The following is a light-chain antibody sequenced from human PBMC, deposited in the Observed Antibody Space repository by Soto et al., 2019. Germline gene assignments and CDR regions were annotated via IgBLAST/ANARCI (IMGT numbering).Light chain of an antibody. CDR1: QSVGSN. CDR3: QQYGSSPFT. V-gene: IGKV3-15*01. Sequence: EIVMTQSPATLSVSPGERATLSCRASQSVGSNLAWYQQKPGQAPRLLIYGASARATGIPARFSGSESGTDFTLSISRLGPDDFVVYYCQQYGSSPFTFGQGTRLEIK. J-gene: IGKJ5*01. CDR2: GAS.